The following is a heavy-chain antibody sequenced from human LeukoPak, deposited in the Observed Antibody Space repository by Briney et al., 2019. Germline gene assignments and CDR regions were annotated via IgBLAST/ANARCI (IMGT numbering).Heavy chain of an antibody. CDR3: AKVGYYYDSSGYYYYFDY. J-gene: IGHJ4*02. D-gene: IGHD3-22*01. CDR2: IKQDGSEK. Sequence: GGSLRLSCAASGFTFSSYWMSWVRQAPGKGLEWVANIKQDGSEKYYVDSVKGRFTISRDNAKNSLYLQMNSLRAEDTALYYCAKVGYYYDSSGYYYYFDYWGQGTLVTVSS. CDR1: GFTFSSYW. V-gene: IGHV3-7*03.